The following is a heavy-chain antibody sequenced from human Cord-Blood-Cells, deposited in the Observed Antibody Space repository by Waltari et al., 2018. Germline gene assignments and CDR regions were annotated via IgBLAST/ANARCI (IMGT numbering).Heavy chain of an antibody. Sequence: QVQLVQSGAEVKKPGSSVKVSCKASGGTFTSYAISWVRPAPGQGLEWMGGIIPIFGTANYAQKFQGRVTITADESTSTAYMELSSLRSEDTAVYYCARDESIAVAGGWFDPWGQGTLVTVSS. CDR3: ARDESIAVAGGWFDP. J-gene: IGHJ5*02. D-gene: IGHD6-19*01. CDR2: IIPIFGTA. CDR1: GGTFTSYA. V-gene: IGHV1-69*01.